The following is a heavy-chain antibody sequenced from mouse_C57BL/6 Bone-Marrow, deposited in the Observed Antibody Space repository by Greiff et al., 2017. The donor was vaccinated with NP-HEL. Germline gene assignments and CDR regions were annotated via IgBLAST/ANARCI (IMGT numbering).Heavy chain of an antibody. D-gene: IGHD2-1*01. CDR1: GFNIKDYY. J-gene: IGHJ3*01. V-gene: IGHV14-2*01. CDR2: IDPEDGET. Sequence: EVQGVESGAELVKPGASVKLSCTASGFNIKDYYMHWVKQRTEQGLEWIGRIDPEDGETKYAPKFQGKATITADTSSNTAYLQLSSLTSEDTAVYYCARVYGNGAWFAYWGQGTLVTVSA. CDR3: ARVYGNGAWFAY.